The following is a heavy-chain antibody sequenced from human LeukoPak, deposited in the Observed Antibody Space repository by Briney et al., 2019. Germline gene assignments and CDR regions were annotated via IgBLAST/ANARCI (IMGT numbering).Heavy chain of an antibody. CDR3: ARDSKPYYYDSSGYYFDY. Sequence: PGGSLRLSCAASGFTFSNYAMRWVRQAPGKGLEWVSAISGSAGRTYYADSVKGRFTISRDNSKNTLYLQMNSLRAEDTAVYYCARDSKPYYYDSSGYYFDYWGQGTLVTVSS. V-gene: IGHV3-23*01. D-gene: IGHD3-22*01. CDR1: GFTFSNYA. J-gene: IGHJ4*02. CDR2: ISGSAGRT.